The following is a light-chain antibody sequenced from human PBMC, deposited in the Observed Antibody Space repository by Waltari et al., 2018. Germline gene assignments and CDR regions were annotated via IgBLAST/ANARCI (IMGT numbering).Light chain of an antibody. CDR3: QQSYSTPPVT. V-gene: IGKV1-39*01. CDR2: AAS. CDR1: QSITNY. Sequence: IQMPQPQSSLPAPVEDRFTTTCRASQSITNYLNWYQQKPGKAPKLLIYAASSLQSGVPSRFSGSGSGTDFTLTISSLQPDDFATYYCQQSYSTPPVTFGQGTKLEIK. J-gene: IGKJ2*01.